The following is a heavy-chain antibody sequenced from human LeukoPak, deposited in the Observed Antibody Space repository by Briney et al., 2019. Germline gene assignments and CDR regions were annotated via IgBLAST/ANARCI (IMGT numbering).Heavy chain of an antibody. V-gene: IGHV1-18*01. Sequence: ASVKVSCKASGYTFTSYGISWVRQAPGKGLEWMGWISAYNGNTNCSQKLQGRVTMTTDTSTSTAYMELRSLRSDDTAVYYCARAGIAAAGPRSPFDYWGQGTLVTVSS. CDR1: GYTFTSYG. CDR2: ISAYNGNT. J-gene: IGHJ4*02. CDR3: ARAGIAAAGPRSPFDY. D-gene: IGHD6-13*01.